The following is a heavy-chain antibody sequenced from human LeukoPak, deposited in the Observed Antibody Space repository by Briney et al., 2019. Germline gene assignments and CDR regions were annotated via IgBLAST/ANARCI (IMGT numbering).Heavy chain of an antibody. J-gene: IGHJ6*03. CDR2: MNPNSGNT. V-gene: IGHV1-8*03. CDR1: GYTFTSYD. Sequence: ASVKVSCKASGYTFTSYDINWVRQATGQGLEWMGWMNPNSGNTGYAQKFQGRVTITRNTSISTAYMELSSLRSEDTAVYYCARGRNAPPFYYYYYMDVWGKGTTLTVSS. D-gene: IGHD4-11*01. CDR3: ARGRNAPPFYYYYYMDV.